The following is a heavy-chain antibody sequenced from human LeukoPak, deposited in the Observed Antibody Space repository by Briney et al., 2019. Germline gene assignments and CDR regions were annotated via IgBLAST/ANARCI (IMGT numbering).Heavy chain of an antibody. CDR1: GGSLSGYY. CDR3: ARDRYSSGLYYFDY. D-gene: IGHD6-19*01. CDR2: INHSGST. J-gene: IGHJ4*02. V-gene: IGHV4-34*01. Sequence: SETLSLTCSVYGGSLSGYYWSWIRQTPGKGLELIGEINHSGSTTYYPSFKNRVTISVDTSKNQFSLKLSSVTAADTAVYYCARDRYSSGLYYFDYWGQGTLVTVSS.